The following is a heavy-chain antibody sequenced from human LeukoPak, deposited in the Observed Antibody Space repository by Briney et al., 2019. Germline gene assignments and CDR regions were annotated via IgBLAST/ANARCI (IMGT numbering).Heavy chain of an antibody. CDR2: INPSGGST. CDR1: GYTFTSYY. Sequence: GASVKVSCKASGYTFTSYYMHWVRQAPGQGLEWMGIINPSGGSTSYAQKFQGRVTMTRDTSTSTVYMELSSLRSEDTAVYYCARELLRYFDWLSWNGMDVWGQGTTVTVSS. V-gene: IGHV1-46*01. CDR3: ARELLRYFDWLSWNGMDV. D-gene: IGHD3-9*01. J-gene: IGHJ6*02.